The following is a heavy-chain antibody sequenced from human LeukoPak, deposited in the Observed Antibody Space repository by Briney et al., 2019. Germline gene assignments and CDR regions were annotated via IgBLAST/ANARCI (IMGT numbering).Heavy chain of an antibody. Sequence: GGSLRLSCAASGFTFSSYAMSWVRQAPGKGLEWVSAISGSGGSTYYADSVKGRFTISRDNSKNTLYMQMNSLRAEDTAVYYCAKGQYYYDSSGYYDYWGQGTLVTVSS. D-gene: IGHD3-22*01. CDR1: GFTFSSYA. CDR3: AKGQYYYDSSGYYDY. CDR2: ISGSGGST. V-gene: IGHV3-23*01. J-gene: IGHJ4*02.